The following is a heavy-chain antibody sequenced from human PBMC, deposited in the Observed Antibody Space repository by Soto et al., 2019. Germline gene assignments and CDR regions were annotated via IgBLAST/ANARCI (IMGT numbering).Heavy chain of an antibody. D-gene: IGHD5-18*01. J-gene: IGHJ6*02. V-gene: IGHV3-48*02. CDR3: ARGAAMVLYYYYGMDV. Sequence: GGSLRLSCAASGFTFSSYSMNWVRQAPGKGLEWVSYISSSSSTIYYADSVKGRFTISRDNAKNSLYLQMNSLRDEDTAVYYCARGAAMVLYYYYGMDVWGQGTTVTVSS. CDR2: ISSSSSTI. CDR1: GFTFSSYS.